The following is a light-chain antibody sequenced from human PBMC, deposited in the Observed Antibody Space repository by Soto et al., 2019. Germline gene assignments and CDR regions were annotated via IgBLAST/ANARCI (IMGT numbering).Light chain of an antibody. Sequence: EIGLTQPPGTLYSSPGERDTLSCRASQSVSSSYLAWYQQKPGQAPRLLIYGASSRATGIPDRFSGSGAGTDFTLTISRLEPEACAVYYCQQYGSSPITCGEATRLEIK. CDR1: QSVSSSY. V-gene: IGKV3-20*01. CDR3: QQYGSSPIT. CDR2: GAS. J-gene: IGKJ5*01.